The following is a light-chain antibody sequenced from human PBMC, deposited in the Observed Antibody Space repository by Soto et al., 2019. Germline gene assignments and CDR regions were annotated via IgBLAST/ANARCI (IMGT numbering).Light chain of an antibody. CDR3: QQYNSYSYT. V-gene: IGKV1-5*03. CDR1: QSISSW. CDR2: KAS. Sequence: IKMTQSPSTLSASDGDRVTITCRASQSISSWLAWYQQKPGKAPKLLIYKASSLESGVPSRFSGSGSGTEFTLTISSLQPDDFATYYCQQYNSYSYTLGQGTKVDIK. J-gene: IGKJ2*01.